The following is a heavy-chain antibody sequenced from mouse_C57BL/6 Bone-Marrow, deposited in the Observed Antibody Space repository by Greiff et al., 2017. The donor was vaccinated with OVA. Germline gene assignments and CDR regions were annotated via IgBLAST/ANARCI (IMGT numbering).Heavy chain of an antibody. D-gene: IGHD2-1*01. J-gene: IGHJ2*01. V-gene: IGHV14-4*01. Sequence: VHVKQSGAELVRPGASVKLSCTASGFNIKDDYMHWVKQRPEQGLEWIGWIDPENGDTEYASKFQGKATITADTSSNTAYLQLSSLTSEDTAVYYCTFIYYGNYVYYFDYWGQGTTLTVSS. CDR1: GFNIKDDY. CDR2: IDPENGDT. CDR3: TFIYYGNYVYYFDY.